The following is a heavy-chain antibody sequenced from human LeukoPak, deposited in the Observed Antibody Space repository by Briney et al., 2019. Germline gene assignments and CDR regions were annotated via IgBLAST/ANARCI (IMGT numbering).Heavy chain of an antibody. D-gene: IGHD1-1*01. CDR3: ARYDPGYYDKDV. J-gene: IGHJ6*03. CDR1: GYTFTGYY. Sequence: SVTVSYKASGYTFTGYYIHWVGQAPRQGLDGMGWINPNSGGINYAQKFQGRVTMTRDTSISTAYLELSRLRSDDTAVYYCARYDPGYYDKDVWGKGTTVTVSS. CDR2: INPNSGGI. V-gene: IGHV1-2*02.